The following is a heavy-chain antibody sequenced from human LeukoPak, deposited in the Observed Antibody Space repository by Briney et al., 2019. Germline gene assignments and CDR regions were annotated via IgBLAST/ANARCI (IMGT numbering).Heavy chain of an antibody. CDR2: ISWNSGSI. CDR3: AKVRRFRADGILGEFDY. V-gene: IGHV3-9*03. CDR1: GFTFDDYA. D-gene: IGHD6-13*01. J-gene: IGHJ4*02. Sequence: GRSLRLSSAASGFTFDDYAMHWVRQAPGKGLEWVSGISWNSGSIGYADSVKGRFTISRDNAKNSLYLQMNSLRAEDMALYYCAKVRRFRADGILGEFDYWGQGTLVTVSS.